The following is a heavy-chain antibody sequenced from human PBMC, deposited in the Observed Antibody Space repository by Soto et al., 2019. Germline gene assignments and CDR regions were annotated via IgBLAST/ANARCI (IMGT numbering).Heavy chain of an antibody. CDR1: GASISSGDYF. D-gene: IGHD5-12*01. CDR2: IYDSGSS. J-gene: IGHJ4*02. V-gene: IGHV4-30-4*01. Sequence: SETLSLTCTVSGASISSGDYFWSWIRQSPGKGLQWIGYIYDSGSSYYNPSLKSRVTMSVDTSKNQFSLKLSSVTAADTAVYYCARAKGYISGPKNFDYWGQGTLVTVSS. CDR3: ARAKGYISGPKNFDY.